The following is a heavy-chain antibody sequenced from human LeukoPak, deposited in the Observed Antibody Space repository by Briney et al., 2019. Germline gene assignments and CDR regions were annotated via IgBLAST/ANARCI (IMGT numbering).Heavy chain of an antibody. D-gene: IGHD3-22*01. Sequence: TGGSLRLSCAASGFTFSSYGMHWVRQAPGKGLEWVAVISYDGSNTYYADSVKGRFTISRDNSKNTLYLQLNSLSADDTAVYYCAKGRYYATSGYYHLGFDYWGQGTLVTVSS. V-gene: IGHV3-30*18. CDR3: AKGRYYATSGYYHLGFDY. CDR1: GFTFSSYG. CDR2: ISYDGSNT. J-gene: IGHJ4*02.